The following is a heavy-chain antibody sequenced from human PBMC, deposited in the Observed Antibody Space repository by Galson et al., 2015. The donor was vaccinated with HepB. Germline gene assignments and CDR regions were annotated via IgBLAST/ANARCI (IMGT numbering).Heavy chain of an antibody. CDR1: GFTFSSFS. CDR2: ISSSGSYI. Sequence: SLRLSCAASGFTFSSFSMNWVRQAPGKGLEWVSSISSSGSYIYYLDLVKGRFTISKDNAKNSLYLQMNSLRAEDTAVYYCARGLFYYDSRGYHKFDYWGQGTLVTVSS. D-gene: IGHD3-22*01. V-gene: IGHV3-21*01. J-gene: IGHJ4*02. CDR3: ARGLFYYDSRGYHKFDY.